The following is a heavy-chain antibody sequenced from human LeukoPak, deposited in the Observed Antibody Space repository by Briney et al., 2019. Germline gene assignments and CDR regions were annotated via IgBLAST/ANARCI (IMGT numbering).Heavy chain of an antibody. CDR1: GSSLTELS. CDR3: AAGRPYSLLDY. V-gene: IGHV1-24*01. CDR2: FDVIDAKT. Sequence: ASVKVSCTVSGSSLTELSLYWVRQAPGKGLEWMGGFDVIDAKTFYTQKFQGRVTMTEDSSTDTAYMELSSLRSDDTAFYYCAAGRPYSLLDYWGQGTLLTVSS. J-gene: IGHJ4*02. D-gene: IGHD5-18*01.